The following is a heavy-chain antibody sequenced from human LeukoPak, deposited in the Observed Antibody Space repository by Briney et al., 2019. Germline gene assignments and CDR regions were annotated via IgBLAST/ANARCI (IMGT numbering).Heavy chain of an antibody. D-gene: IGHD2-21*02. V-gene: IGHV1-69*13. Sequence: SVKVSCKASGYTFTSYYMRWVRQAPGQGLEWMGGIIPIFGTANYAQKFQGRVTITADESTSTAYMELSSLRSEDTAVYYCARVLESYCGGDCSFDYWGQGTLVTVSS. CDR1: GYTFTSYY. CDR3: ARVLESYCGGDCSFDY. J-gene: IGHJ4*02. CDR2: IIPIFGTA.